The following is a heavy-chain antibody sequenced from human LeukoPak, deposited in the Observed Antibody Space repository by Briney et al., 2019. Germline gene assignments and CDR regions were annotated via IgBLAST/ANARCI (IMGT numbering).Heavy chain of an antibody. J-gene: IGHJ4*02. D-gene: IGHD1-1*01. CDR1: GFTFSKVW. Sequence: AGGSLRLSCAASGFTFSKVWMTWVRQAPGKGLEWVGRIKTKTDGGATDYAAPVKGRFTISRDDSKNTLYLQMNSLRTEDTAVYYCFTDWNYVVYWGQGTLVTVSS. CDR3: FTDWNYVVY. V-gene: IGHV3-15*01. CDR2: IKTKTDGGAT.